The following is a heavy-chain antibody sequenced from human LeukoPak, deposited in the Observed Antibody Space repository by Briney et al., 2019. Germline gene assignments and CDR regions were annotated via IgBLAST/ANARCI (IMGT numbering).Heavy chain of an antibody. J-gene: IGHJ4*02. V-gene: IGHV3-53*01. D-gene: IGHD3-10*02. Sequence: PGGSLRLSCAASGFTVSSHYMSWDRQAPGKGLEWGSVIYSGGSTYYADSVKGRFTISRDNSKNTLYLQMNSLRAEDTAVYYCARGTYYYVWYFDYWGQGTLVTVSS. CDR1: GFTVSSHY. CDR2: IYSGGST. CDR3: ARGTYYYVWYFDY.